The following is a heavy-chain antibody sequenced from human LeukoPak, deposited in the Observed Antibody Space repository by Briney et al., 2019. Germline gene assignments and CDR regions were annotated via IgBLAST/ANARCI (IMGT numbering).Heavy chain of an antibody. CDR1: GGSFSGYY. CDR2: INHSGST. CDR3: ARNRELLPLDY. J-gene: IGHJ4*02. V-gene: IGHV4-34*01. Sequence: SETLSLTCAVYGGSFSGYYWSWIRQPPGKGLEWIGEINHSGSTNYNPSLKSRVTISVDTSKNQFSLKLSSVTAADTAVYYCARNRELLPLDYWGQGTLVTVSS. D-gene: IGHD1-26*01.